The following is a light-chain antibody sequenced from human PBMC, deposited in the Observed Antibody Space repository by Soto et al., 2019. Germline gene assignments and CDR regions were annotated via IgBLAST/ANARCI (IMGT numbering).Light chain of an antibody. CDR1: QSVSWW. Sequence: DIQMTQSPSTLSASVGHRLTITCRASQSVSWWLAWYQQKPGKAPKLLIYDASTLESGVPLRFSGSGSGTGFTLTISSLQPDDVATYYCQQYNNFRWTFGQGTKVEIK. J-gene: IGKJ1*01. CDR3: QQYNNFRWT. CDR2: DAS. V-gene: IGKV1-5*01.